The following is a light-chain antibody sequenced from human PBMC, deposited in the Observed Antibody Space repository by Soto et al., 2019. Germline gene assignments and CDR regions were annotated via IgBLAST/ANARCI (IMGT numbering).Light chain of an antibody. J-gene: IGLJ1*01. CDR2: EVS. V-gene: IGLV2-14*01. Sequence: QSALTQPASVSGSPGQPITISCTGTSSDVGGYTYVSWYQLHPGKAPKLKIYEVSNRPSGISNRFSASKSGHTASLTISGLQAEDEADYYCFSYTSSTAYVFGTGTKVTV. CDR3: FSYTSSTAYV. CDR1: SSDVGGYTY.